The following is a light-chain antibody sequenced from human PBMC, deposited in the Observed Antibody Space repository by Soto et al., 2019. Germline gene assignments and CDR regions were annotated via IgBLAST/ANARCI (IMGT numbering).Light chain of an antibody. CDR1: QSLVFSGGNSY. Sequence: DVVMTQSPLSLPVALGQPAAISCRSSQSLVFSGGNSYLNWFQQRPGRSPRRLIYKASNRDPGVPDRFSGSGSGTDFTLKITRVEAEDVGAYYCMQGTHWPWTFGQGTKVDIK. CDR2: KAS. J-gene: IGKJ1*01. CDR3: MQGTHWPWT. V-gene: IGKV2-30*01.